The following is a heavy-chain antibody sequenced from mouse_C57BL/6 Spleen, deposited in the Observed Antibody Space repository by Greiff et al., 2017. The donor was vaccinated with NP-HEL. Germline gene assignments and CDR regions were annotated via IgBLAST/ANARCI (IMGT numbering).Heavy chain of an antibody. V-gene: IGHV1-53*01. CDR3: ARSRGIYYDYDVDY. Sequence: QVQLKQPGTELVKPGASVKLSCKASGYTFTSYGRHWVKQRPGQGLEWIGKINASNGGTNYNEKFKSKATLTVDKSSSTAYMQLSSLTSEDSAVYYCARSRGIYYDYDVDYWGQGTTLTVSS. J-gene: IGHJ2*01. D-gene: IGHD2-4*01. CDR1: GYTFTSYG. CDR2: INASNGGT.